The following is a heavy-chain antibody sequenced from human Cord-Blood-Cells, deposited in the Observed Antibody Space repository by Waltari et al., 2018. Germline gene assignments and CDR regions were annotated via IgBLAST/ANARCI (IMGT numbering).Heavy chain of an antibody. CDR1: GYTFTGHY. Sequence: QVQLVQSGAEVKKPGASVQVPCKASGYTFTGHYTHWVRQAPGQGLEWMGRINPNSGRTNYAQKFQGRVTMTRDTSISTAYMELGRLRSDDTAVYYCARGPRNYFDYWGQGTLVTVSS. CDR2: INPNSGRT. V-gene: IGHV1-2*06. CDR3: ARGPRNYFDY. J-gene: IGHJ4*02.